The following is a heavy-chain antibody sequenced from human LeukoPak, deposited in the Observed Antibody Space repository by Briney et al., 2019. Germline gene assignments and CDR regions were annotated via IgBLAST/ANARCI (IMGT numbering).Heavy chain of an antibody. Sequence: GGSLRLSCRASGFTFSAYSMNWVHQAPGKELEWVSSISRNSRHVYYADSVKGRFSISREDADNSVFLQMNGLTAEDTALYYCVRDMSTATTCYLQHWGQGTLVTVSS. CDR2: ISRNSRHV. CDR1: GFTFSAYS. V-gene: IGHV3-21*06. CDR3: VRDMSTATTCYLQH. J-gene: IGHJ1*01. D-gene: IGHD4-17*01.